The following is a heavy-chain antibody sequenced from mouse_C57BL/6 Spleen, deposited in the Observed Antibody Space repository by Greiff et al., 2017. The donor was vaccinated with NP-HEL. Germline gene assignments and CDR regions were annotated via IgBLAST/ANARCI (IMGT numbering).Heavy chain of an antibody. Sequence: QVQLQQSGPGLVQPSQSLSITCTVSGFSLTSYGVHWVRQSPGKGLEWLGVIWRGGSTDYNAAFMSRLSITKDNSKSQVFFKMNSLQADDTAIYYCAKNSNYVGNAMDYWGQGTSVTVSS. V-gene: IGHV2-5*01. CDR2: IWRGGST. CDR3: AKNSNYVGNAMDY. D-gene: IGHD2-5*01. J-gene: IGHJ4*01. CDR1: GFSLTSYG.